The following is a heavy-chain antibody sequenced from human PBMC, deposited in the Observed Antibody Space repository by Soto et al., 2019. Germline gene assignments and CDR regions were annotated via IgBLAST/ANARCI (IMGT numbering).Heavy chain of an antibody. J-gene: IGHJ5*02. CDR3: AHSLIGYYYDSSGSNWFDP. V-gene: IGHV2-5*02. CDR1: GFSLSTSGVG. D-gene: IGHD3-22*01. Sequence: QITLKESGPTLVKPTQTLTLTCTFSGFSLSTSGVGVGWIRQPPGKALEWLALIYWDDDKRYSPSLKSRLTITNDTSKNQVVLTITNKDPVDTATYYCAHSLIGYYYDSSGSNWFDPWGQGTLVTVSS. CDR2: IYWDDDK.